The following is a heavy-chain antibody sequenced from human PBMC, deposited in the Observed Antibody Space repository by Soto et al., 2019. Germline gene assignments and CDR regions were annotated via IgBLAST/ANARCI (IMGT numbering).Heavy chain of an antibody. CDR1: GGSISSSNW. Sequence: QVQLQEWGPGLVKPSGTLSLTCAVSGGSISSSNWWTWVRQPPGKGLEWIGEIYHSGSTNYNPSLKSRVTISVDKSKNQFSLKVTSVTAADTAVYYCAILFRSAYGMDVWGQGTTVAVSS. V-gene: IGHV4-4*02. J-gene: IGHJ6*02. D-gene: IGHD3-10*01. CDR3: AILFRSAYGMDV. CDR2: IYHSGST.